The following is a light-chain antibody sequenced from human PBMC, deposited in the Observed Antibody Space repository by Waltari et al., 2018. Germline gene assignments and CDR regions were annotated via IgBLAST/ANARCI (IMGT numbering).Light chain of an antibody. CDR1: SSDIGTYNF. CDR2: EAT. V-gene: IGLV2-23*01. Sequence: SALTQPASVSGSPGQSITISCTGTSSDIGTYNFVSWYQEYPGKAPKLIIYEATKRPAGVSGRFSASKSGNTASLTISGLQADDEADYSGCSYAGGTAYVFGTGTRVTVL. J-gene: IGLJ1*01. CDR3: CSYAGGTAYV.